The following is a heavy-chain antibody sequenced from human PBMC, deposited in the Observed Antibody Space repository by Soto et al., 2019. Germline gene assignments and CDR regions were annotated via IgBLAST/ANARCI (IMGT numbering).Heavy chain of an antibody. V-gene: IGHV4-4*07. CDR2: IYTSGST. J-gene: IGHJ6*02. CDR3: ARDGVYSSSWEGDGMDV. Sequence: SETLSLTCTVSGGSISSYYLSWIRQPAGKGLEWIGRIYTSGSTNYNPSLKSRVTMSVDTSKNQFSLKLSSVTAADTAVYYCARDGVYSSSWEGDGMDVWGQGTTVTVSS. D-gene: IGHD6-13*01. CDR1: GGSISSYY.